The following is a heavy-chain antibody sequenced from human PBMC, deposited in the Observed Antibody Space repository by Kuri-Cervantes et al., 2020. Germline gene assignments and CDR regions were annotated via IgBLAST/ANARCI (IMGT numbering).Heavy chain of an antibody. V-gene: IGHV3-48*02. J-gene: IGHJ3*02. Sequence: GESLKISCAASGFTFSSYSMNWVRQAPGKGLEWVSYISSSSSTIYYADSVKGRFTISRDNAKNSLYLQMNSLRDEDTAVYYCARWASDAFDIWGQGTMVTVSS. CDR1: GFTFSSYS. CDR3: ARWASDAFDI. CDR2: ISSSSSTI.